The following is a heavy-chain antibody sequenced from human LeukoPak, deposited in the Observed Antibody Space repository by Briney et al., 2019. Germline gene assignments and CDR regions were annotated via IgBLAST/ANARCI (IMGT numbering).Heavy chain of an antibody. D-gene: IGHD3-22*01. CDR3: ARASKHYDSSGYALDY. CDR2: ISSSSSYI. CDR1: GFTFSSYS. V-gene: IGHV3-21*01. J-gene: IGHJ4*02. Sequence: GGSLRLSCAASGFTFSSYSMNWVRQAPGKGLEWVSSISSSSSYIYYADSVKGRFTISRDNAKNSLYLQMNSLRAEDTAVYYCARASKHYDSSGYALDYWGQGTLVTVSS.